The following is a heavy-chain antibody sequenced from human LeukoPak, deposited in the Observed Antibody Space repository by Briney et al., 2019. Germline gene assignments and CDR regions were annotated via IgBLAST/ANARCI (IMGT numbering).Heavy chain of an antibody. CDR1: GFTFRSYS. J-gene: IGHJ4*02. Sequence: PGGSLRLSCAASGFTFRSYSMNWVRQAPGKGLEWVSSISSSSSYIYYADSVKGRFTISRDNAKNSLYLQMNSLRAEDTAVYYCARGYYDSSGYYRDYWGQGTLVTVSS. V-gene: IGHV3-21*01. CDR2: ISSSSSYI. D-gene: IGHD3-22*01. CDR3: ARGYYDSSGYYRDY.